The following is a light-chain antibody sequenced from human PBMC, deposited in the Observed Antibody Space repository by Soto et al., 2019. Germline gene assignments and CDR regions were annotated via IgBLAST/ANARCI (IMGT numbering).Light chain of an antibody. V-gene: IGLV2-14*01. Sequence: QSALTQPASVSGSPGQSITISCTGTSSDIGHYNYVSWYQQHPGKAPKLIIFGVTNRPSGVSNRFSGSKSGNTASLTISGLQAEDEADYYCSSYRTTTPYVFGTGTKVTVL. CDR3: SSYRTTTPYV. J-gene: IGLJ1*01. CDR2: GVT. CDR1: SSDIGHYNY.